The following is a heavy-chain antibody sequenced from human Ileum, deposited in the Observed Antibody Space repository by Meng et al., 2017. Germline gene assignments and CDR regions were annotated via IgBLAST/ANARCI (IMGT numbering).Heavy chain of an antibody. CDR1: GFSPSTSGGG. V-gene: IGHV2-5*02. CDR2: IYWDDDK. Sequence: QITFKESGPPRAKPTQTLTLTCTFSGFSPSTSGGGVAWFRQPPGKALECLALIYWDDDKRYNPSLKNRLTITKGTSKNQVVLTMTNMDLVDTATYYCAHRLAYSSNYNVGWFDPWGQGTLVTVFS. CDR3: AHRLAYSSNYNVGWFDP. D-gene: IGHD6-13*01. J-gene: IGHJ5*02.